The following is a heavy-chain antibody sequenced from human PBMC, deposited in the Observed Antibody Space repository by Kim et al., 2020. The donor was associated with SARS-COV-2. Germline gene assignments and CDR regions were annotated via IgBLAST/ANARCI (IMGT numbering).Heavy chain of an antibody. Sequence: NKYYADSVKGRFTISRDNSKSALYLQMNSLRAEDTAVYYCATFSYDSSDYWGQGTLVTVSS. CDR3: ATFSYDSSDY. V-gene: IGHV3-30*01. D-gene: IGHD3-22*01. J-gene: IGHJ4*02. CDR2: NK.